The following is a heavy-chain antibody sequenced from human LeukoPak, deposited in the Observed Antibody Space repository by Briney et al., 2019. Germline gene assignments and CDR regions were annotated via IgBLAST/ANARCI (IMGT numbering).Heavy chain of an antibody. CDR3: ARNRLGFGEWNFDY. D-gene: IGHD3-10*01. Sequence: SETLSLTCTVSGGSISSSSYYWGWIRQPPGKGLEWIGSIYYSGSTYYNPSLKSRVTMSVDTSKNQFSLKLSSVTAADTAVYYCARNRLGFGEWNFDYWGQGTLVTVSS. CDR2: IYYSGST. CDR1: GGSISSSSYY. V-gene: IGHV4-39*07. J-gene: IGHJ4*02.